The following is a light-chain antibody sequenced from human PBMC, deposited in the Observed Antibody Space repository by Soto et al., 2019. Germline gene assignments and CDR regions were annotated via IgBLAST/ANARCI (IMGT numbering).Light chain of an antibody. CDR3: QSYDSSLSGSRV. CDR2: GNX. V-gene: IGLV1-40*01. J-gene: IGLJ1*01. Sequence: QAVVTQPPSVSGAPGQRVTISCTGSSSNIGAGYDVHWYQQLPGTAPKLLIYGNXXXXXXXXXXXXGSKSGTSASLAITGXXXEDEADYYCQSYDSSLSGSRVFGTGTKLTVL. CDR1: SSNIGAGYD.